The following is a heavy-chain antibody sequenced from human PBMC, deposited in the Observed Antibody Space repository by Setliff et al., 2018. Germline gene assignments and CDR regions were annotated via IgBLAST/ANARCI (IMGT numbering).Heavy chain of an antibody. Sequence: PSETLSLTCTVSGGSISSGGYYWSWIRRHPGKGLEWIGYIYYSGSTYYNPSLKSRLTISVDTSKTQFSLRLSSVTVADTAVYYCARAITSKYYFEYWGQGTLVTVSS. D-gene: IGHD3-16*01. V-gene: IGHV4-31*03. CDR3: ARAITSKYYFEY. J-gene: IGHJ4*02. CDR2: IYYSGST. CDR1: GGSISSGGYY.